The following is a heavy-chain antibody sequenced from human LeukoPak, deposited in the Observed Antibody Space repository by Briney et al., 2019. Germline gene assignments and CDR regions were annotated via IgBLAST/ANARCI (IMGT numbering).Heavy chain of an antibody. D-gene: IGHD1-26*01. J-gene: IGHJ4*02. CDR3: ARGGQPTDF. Sequence: QPGGSLRLSCAASGFTFSNYWMHWVRQAPGKGLFWVSRINGDGSSTNYADSVKGRFTTSRDNAKNTLYLQMNSLRAEDAAVYYCARGGQPTDFWGQGTLVTVSS. V-gene: IGHV3-74*01. CDR2: INGDGSST. CDR1: GFTFSNYW.